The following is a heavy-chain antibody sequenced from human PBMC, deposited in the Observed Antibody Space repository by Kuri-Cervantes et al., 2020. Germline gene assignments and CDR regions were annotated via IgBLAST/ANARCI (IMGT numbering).Heavy chain of an antibody. D-gene: IGHD4-23*01. V-gene: IGHV4-59*01. J-gene: IGHJ5*02. CDR1: GGSISSYY. CDR2: IYYSGST. CDR3: ARAQWIGGKHSCNWFDP. Sequence: ESLKISCTVSGGSISSYYWSWIRQPPGKGLEWIGYIYYSGSTNYNPSLKSRVTISVDTSKNQFSLKLSSVTAADTAVYYCARAQWIGGKHSCNWFDPWGQGTLVTVSS.